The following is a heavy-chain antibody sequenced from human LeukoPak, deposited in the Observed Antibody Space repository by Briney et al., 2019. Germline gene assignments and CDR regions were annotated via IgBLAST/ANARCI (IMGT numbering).Heavy chain of an antibody. D-gene: IGHD6-19*01. CDR1: GYSFTDYW. V-gene: IGHV5-51*01. CDR2: IYPADSDT. Sequence: GESLKISCQVSGYSFTDYWIGWVRQMPGKGLESMGIIYPADSDTTYSPSFQGQVTISADKSIGTAYLHYSSLKASDTAIYYCARQGRSGWYFDYWGQGTLVTVSS. CDR3: ARQGRSGWYFDY. J-gene: IGHJ4*02.